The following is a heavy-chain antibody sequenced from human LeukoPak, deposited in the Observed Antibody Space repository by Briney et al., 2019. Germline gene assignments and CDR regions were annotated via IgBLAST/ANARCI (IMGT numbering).Heavy chain of an antibody. CDR3: VSDQSMLGPTKADY. CDR1: GFTFSSNW. J-gene: IGHJ4*02. V-gene: IGHV3-74*01. D-gene: IGHD3-10*02. Sequence: GSLRLSCVAPGFTFSSNWMHWFCQAPGKGLVWVSRINIDGGNTIYADSVKGRFTISRDNAKNTLYLQMNSLRDADTAVYYCVSDQSMLGPTKADYCGQGPLVTVSS. CDR2: INIDGGNT.